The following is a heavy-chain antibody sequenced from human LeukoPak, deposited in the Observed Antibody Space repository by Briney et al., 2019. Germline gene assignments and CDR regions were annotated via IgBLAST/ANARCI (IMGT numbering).Heavy chain of an antibody. Sequence: SVKVSCKASGGTFSSYAISWVRQAPGQGLEWMGGIIPIFGTANYAQKFRGRVTITADESTSTAYMELSSLRSEDTAVYYCARENVIYGSGKWYFDYWGQGTLVTVSS. CDR3: ARENVIYGSGKWYFDY. CDR2: IIPIFGTA. V-gene: IGHV1-69*13. D-gene: IGHD3-10*01. CDR1: GGTFSSYA. J-gene: IGHJ4*02.